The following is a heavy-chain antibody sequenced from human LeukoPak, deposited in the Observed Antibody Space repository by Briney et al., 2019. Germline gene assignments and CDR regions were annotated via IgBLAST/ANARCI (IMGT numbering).Heavy chain of an antibody. CDR1: GFTFSAYE. D-gene: IGHD3-10*01. J-gene: IGHJ4*02. CDR2: ISSSSTYI. V-gene: IGHV3-21*01. Sequence: GGSLRLSCAASGFTFSAYEMNWVRQAPGKGLEWVSSISSSSTYIYYADSVKGRFTISRDNAKNSLYLQMNSLRVEDTAVYYCARAEGSGSSFDYWGQGTLVTVSS. CDR3: ARAEGSGSSFDY.